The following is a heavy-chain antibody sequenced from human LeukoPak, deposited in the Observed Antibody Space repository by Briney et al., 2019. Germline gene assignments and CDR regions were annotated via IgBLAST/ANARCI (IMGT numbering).Heavy chain of an antibody. CDR1: GGSISSYY. D-gene: IGHD4-17*01. V-gene: IGHV4-4*07. J-gene: IGHJ2*01. CDR3: ARVRTTVVTPARYFDL. Sequence: SETLSLTCTVSGGSISSYYWSWIRQPAGKGLEWIGRIYTSGSTNYNPSLKSRVTMSVDTSKNQFSPKLSSVTAADTAVYYCARVRTTVVTPARYFDLWGRGTLVTVSS. CDR2: IYTSGST.